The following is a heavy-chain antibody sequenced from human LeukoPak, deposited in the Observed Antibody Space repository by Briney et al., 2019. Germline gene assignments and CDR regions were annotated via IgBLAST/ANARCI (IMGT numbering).Heavy chain of an antibody. CDR1: GFTFSSYE. J-gene: IGHJ6*03. CDR2: IGSSDSTT. CDR3: ARGPYSGSYWADYYYYMDV. Sequence: GGSLRLSCVASGFTFSSYEMNWVRQAPGKGLEWLSYIGSSDSTTHYADSVKGRFTISRDNAKSSLYLQMNSLRTEDTAVYYCARGPYSGSYWADYYYYMDVWGKGTTVTISS. D-gene: IGHD1-26*01. V-gene: IGHV3-48*03.